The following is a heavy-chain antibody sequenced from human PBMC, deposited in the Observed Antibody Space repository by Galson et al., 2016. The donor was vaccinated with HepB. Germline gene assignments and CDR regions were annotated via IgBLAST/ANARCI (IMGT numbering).Heavy chain of an antibody. CDR3: ARILDTAMINNFGMGV. CDR1: GFTFTSYY. V-gene: IGHV1-46*03. J-gene: IGHJ6*02. Sequence: SVKVSCKASGFTFTSYYLHWVRQAPGQGLEWMGVIDPHAGGTSYAQKFQGRVTMTRDTSTSTVYMELSSLTSDDTTVYFCARILDTAMINNFGMGVWGQGTTVTVS. D-gene: IGHD5-18*01. CDR2: IDPHAGGT.